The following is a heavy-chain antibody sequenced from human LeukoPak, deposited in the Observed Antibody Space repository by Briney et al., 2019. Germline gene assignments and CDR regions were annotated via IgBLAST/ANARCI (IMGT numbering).Heavy chain of an antibody. V-gene: IGHV3-53*01. D-gene: IGHD5-12*01. Sequence: GGSLRLPCAASGFTFRSNYMSWVRQAPGKGLDWWSVFYGGGRTSYTDPATGAFPISRDNFKTTLYLQMNSVRPEVTAVYYCARAGWLRFTTTEELDLDVWGQGTTVTVAS. J-gene: IGHJ6*02. CDR1: GFTFRSNY. CDR3: ARAGWLRFTTTEELDLDV. CDR2: FYGGGRT.